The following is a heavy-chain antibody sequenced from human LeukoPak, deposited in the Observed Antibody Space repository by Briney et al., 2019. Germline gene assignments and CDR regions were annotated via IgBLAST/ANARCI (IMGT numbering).Heavy chain of an antibody. J-gene: IGHJ6*03. Sequence: GGSLRLSCASSGFTFRSYAMHWVRQAPGKGLEWVAVVWYDGNKKYYADSVKGRYTISRDNSENTLHLQMDSLRVEDMAVYYCAKGQGSYYPYYYMDDWGTGTTVTVSS. CDR3: AKGQGSYYPYYYMDD. CDR1: GFTFRSYA. V-gene: IGHV3-33*06. CDR2: VWYDGNKK. D-gene: IGHD1-26*01.